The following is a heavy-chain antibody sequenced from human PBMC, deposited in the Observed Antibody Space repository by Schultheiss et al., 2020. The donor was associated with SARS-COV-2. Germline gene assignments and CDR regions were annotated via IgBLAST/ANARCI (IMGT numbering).Heavy chain of an antibody. V-gene: IGHV5-51*01. CDR1: GYSFDNYW. Sequence: GESLKISCKGSGYSFDNYWIGWVRQMPGKGLEWMGIIYPGASDTRYSPSFQGQVTISADKSISTAYLQWGSLKASDTAMYYCARRVAGTLDTVENWFDPWGQGTLVTVSS. CDR3: ARRVAGTLDTVENWFDP. D-gene: IGHD6-19*01. J-gene: IGHJ5*02. CDR2: IYPGASDT.